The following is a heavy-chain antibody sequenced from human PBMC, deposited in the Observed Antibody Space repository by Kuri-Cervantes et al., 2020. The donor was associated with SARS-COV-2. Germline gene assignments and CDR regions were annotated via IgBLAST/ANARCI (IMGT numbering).Heavy chain of an antibody. CDR3: AKESWYEDSRLGYFDL. J-gene: IGHJ2*01. CDR1: GFTFDDYA. CDR2: ISLISGSI. D-gene: IGHD2-15*01. Sequence: SLKISCAASGFTFDDYAMHWVRQAPGKGLEWVSGISLISGSIGYADSVKGRFTISRDNAKNSLYLQMNSLRAEDTALYYCAKESWYEDSRLGYFDLWGRGTLVTVSS. V-gene: IGHV3-9*01.